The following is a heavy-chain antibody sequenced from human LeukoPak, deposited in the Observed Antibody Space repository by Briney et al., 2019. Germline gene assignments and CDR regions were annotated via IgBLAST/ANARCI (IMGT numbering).Heavy chain of an antibody. CDR2: IYTSGST. V-gene: IGHV4-61*02. J-gene: IGHJ6*02. Sequence: PSETLSLTCTVSGGSISSGSYYWSWIRQPAGKGLEWIGRIYTSGSTNYNPSFKSRVTITVDTSKNQFSLKLSSVTAADTAVYYCARWDVWGQGTTVTVSS. CDR3: ARWDV. CDR1: GGSISSGSYY.